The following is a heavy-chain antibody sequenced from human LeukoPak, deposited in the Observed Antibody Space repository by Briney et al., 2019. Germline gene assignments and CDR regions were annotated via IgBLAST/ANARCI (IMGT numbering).Heavy chain of an antibody. J-gene: IGHJ4*02. Sequence: GGSLRLSCAASGFTFSSYWMHWVRQAPGKGLVWVSRIISDGSNTTYADSVKGRFTISRDNAKNTLYLQMSSLRAEDTAVYYCVRNSYDSSGYYDYWGQGTLVTVPS. CDR1: GFTFSSYW. D-gene: IGHD3-22*01. CDR3: VRNSYDSSGYYDY. CDR2: IISDGSNT. V-gene: IGHV3-74*01.